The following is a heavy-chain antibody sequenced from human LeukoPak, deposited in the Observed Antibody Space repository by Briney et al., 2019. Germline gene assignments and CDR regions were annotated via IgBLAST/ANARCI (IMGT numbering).Heavy chain of an antibody. CDR2: INPNSGGT. CDR1: GYTFTSHY. D-gene: IGHD3-10*01. Sequence: ASVKVSCKASGYTFTSHYMYWVRQAPGQGLEWMGWINPNSGGTNYAQKSQGRVTMTRDTSISTAYMELSRLRSDDTAVYYCARGIMVRGVDTYYYYMDVWGKGTTVTISS. J-gene: IGHJ6*03. V-gene: IGHV1-2*02. CDR3: ARGIMVRGVDTYYYYMDV.